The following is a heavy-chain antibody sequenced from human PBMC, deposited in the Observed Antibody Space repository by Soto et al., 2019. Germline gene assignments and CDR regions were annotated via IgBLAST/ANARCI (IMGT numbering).Heavy chain of an antibody. CDR2: ISGSGGST. CDR1: GFTFXSYA. D-gene: IGHD3-10*01. CDR3: AKSIRPYYYGSGSYNYYYGMDV. Sequence: GGSLRLSCAASGFTFXSYAMSWVRQAPGKGLEWVSAISGSGGSTYYADSVKGRFTISRDNSKNTLYLQMNSLRAEDTAVYYCAKSIRPYYYGSGSYNYYYGMDVWGQGTTVTVSS. V-gene: IGHV3-23*01. J-gene: IGHJ6*02.